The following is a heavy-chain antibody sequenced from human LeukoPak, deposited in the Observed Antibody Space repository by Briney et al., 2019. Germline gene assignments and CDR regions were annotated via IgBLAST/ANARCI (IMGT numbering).Heavy chain of an antibody. V-gene: IGHV3-7*01. CDR2: IKQDGSEK. CDR1: GFTFSSYW. Sequence: GGSLRLSCAGFGFTFSSYWMTWVRQAPGKGLEWVAIIKQDGSEKYYAGSVRGRFMISRDNAKNLLSLQLNSLRAEDTAVYYCAGGVGWVFDIWGQGTMVTVSS. CDR3: AGGVGWVFDI. J-gene: IGHJ3*02. D-gene: IGHD2-8*01.